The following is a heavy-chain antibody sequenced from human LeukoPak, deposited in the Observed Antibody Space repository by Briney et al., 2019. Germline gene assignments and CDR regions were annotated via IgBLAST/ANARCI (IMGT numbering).Heavy chain of an antibody. CDR2: ISGSGGTT. CDR1: GFTFSSYS. V-gene: IGHV3-23*01. Sequence: GGSLRLYCVASGFTFSSYSMSWVRQAPGKGLEWVSAISGSGGTTYYADSVKGRFTISRDNSKNTLYLQMNSLRAEDTAVYYCAKGTRSYYVKSYFDYWGQGTLVTVSS. D-gene: IGHD3-10*01. CDR3: AKGTRSYYVKSYFDY. J-gene: IGHJ4*02.